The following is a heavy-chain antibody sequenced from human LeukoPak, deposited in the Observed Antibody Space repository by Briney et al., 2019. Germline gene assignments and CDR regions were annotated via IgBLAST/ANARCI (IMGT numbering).Heavy chain of an antibody. CDR1: GYTFTSYG. CDR2: ISAYNGNT. J-gene: IGHJ5*02. Sequence: ASVTVSCKASGYTFTSYGISWVRQAPGQGLEWIGWISAYNGNTNYAQKLQGRVTMTTDTSTSTAYMELRSLRSDDTAVYYCARESGGATAFDPWGQGTLVTVSS. V-gene: IGHV1-18*01. D-gene: IGHD1-26*01. CDR3: ARESGGATAFDP.